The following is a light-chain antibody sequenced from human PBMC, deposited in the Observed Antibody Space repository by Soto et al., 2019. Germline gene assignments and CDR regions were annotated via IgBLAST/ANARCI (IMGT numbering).Light chain of an antibody. Sequence: DLHLTQSPSFLSASVGDRVAITCRASQGISSYLVWYQQKPGKAPKLLIYAASTLQSGVPSRFSGRGSGTEFTLTISSLQPEDFATYYCQQLNSYPLTFGGGTKVEIK. CDR3: QQLNSYPLT. J-gene: IGKJ4*01. CDR2: AAS. V-gene: IGKV1-9*01. CDR1: QGISSY.